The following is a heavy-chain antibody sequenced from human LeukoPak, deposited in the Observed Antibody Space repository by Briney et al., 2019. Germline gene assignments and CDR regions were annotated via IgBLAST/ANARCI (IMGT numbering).Heavy chain of an antibody. CDR2: ISYDGSNK. J-gene: IGHJ4*02. CDR3: ARDRYFDWYFDY. V-gene: IGHV3-30*04. D-gene: IGHD3-9*01. Sequence: GGSLRLSCAASGFTFSSYAMYWVRQAPGKGLEWVAVISYDGSNKYYADSVKGRFTISRDNSKNTLYLQMNSLRAEDTAVYYCARDRYFDWYFDYWGQGTLVTVSS. CDR1: GFTFSSYA.